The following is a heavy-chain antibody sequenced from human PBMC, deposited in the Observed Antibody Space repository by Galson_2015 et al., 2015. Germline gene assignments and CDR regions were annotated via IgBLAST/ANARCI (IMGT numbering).Heavy chain of an antibody. CDR1: GFTFSSYS. Sequence: SLRLSCAASGFTFSSYSMNWVRQAPGKGLEWVSSISSSSSYIYYADSVKGRFTISRDNAKNSLYLQTNSLRAEDTAVYYCARDRVSLDYYYYYGMDVWGQGTTVTVSS. J-gene: IGHJ6*02. V-gene: IGHV3-21*01. D-gene: IGHD3-10*01. CDR3: ARDRVSLDYYYYYGMDV. CDR2: ISSSSSYI.